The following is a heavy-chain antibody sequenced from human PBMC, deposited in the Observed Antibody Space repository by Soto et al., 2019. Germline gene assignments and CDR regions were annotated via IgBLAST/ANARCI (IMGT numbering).Heavy chain of an antibody. CDR2: ISAYNGST. CDR1: GYTFTSYG. Sequence: ASVKGACQTSGYTFTSYGVSWVRQATGQGLEWMGWISAYNGSTNYAQKLQGRVTMTTDTSTSTAYMELRSLRSDDTAVYYCARVVTYYDILTGPQYYFDYWGQGTLVTVS. CDR3: ARVVTYYDILTGPQYYFDY. V-gene: IGHV1-18*01. J-gene: IGHJ4*02. D-gene: IGHD3-9*01.